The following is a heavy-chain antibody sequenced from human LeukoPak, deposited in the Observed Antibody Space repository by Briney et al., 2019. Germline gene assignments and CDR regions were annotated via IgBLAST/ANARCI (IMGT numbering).Heavy chain of an antibody. J-gene: IGHJ4*02. V-gene: IGHV1-18*01. CDR1: GYTFTSYG. CDR3: ARDKGYCSSTSCFAFDY. CDR2: ISAYNGNT. D-gene: IGHD2-2*01. Sequence: ASVKVCCKASGYTFTSYGISWVRQAPGQGLEWMGWISAYNGNTNYAQKLQGRVTMTTDTSTSTAYMELRSLRSDDTAVYYCARDKGYCSSTSCFAFDYWGQGTLVTVSS.